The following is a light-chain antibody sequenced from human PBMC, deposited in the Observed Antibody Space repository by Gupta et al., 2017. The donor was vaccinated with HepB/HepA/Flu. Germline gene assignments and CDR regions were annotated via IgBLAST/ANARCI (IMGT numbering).Light chain of an antibody. CDR2: TSS. CDR1: QSVATY. CDR3: QQSYSAYI. V-gene: IGKV1-39*01. Sequence: DIQMTQSPSSLSASVGDSVTITCRASQSVATYLNWYQHKRGQAPKLLVHTSSMLQSGVPYRFSGNGYKTEFTLTSTWRQPEDSANYYGQQSYSAYIFGQGTKLEIK. J-gene: IGKJ2*01.